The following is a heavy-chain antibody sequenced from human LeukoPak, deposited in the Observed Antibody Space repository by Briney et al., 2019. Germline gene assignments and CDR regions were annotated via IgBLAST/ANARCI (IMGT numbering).Heavy chain of an antibody. Sequence: ALVKVSCKASGYTFTSYYMHWVRQAPGQGLEWMGIINPSGGSTSYAQKFQGRVTMTRDTSTSTVYMELSSLRSEDTAVYYCARSHNYYDSSGGNDYWGQGTLVTVSS. CDR2: INPSGGST. CDR1: GYTFTSYY. J-gene: IGHJ4*02. D-gene: IGHD3-22*01. V-gene: IGHV1-46*01. CDR3: ARSHNYYDSSGGNDY.